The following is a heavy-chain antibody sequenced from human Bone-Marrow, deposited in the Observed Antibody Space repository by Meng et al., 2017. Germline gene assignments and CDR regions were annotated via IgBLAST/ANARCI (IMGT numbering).Heavy chain of an antibody. CDR2: IYHSGNT. CDR3: ARRSMDFDD. CDR1: NFSISSGYY. V-gene: IGHV4-38-2*01. Sequence: GSLCLSCAVSNFSISSGYYCAWLRQPPGKGLEWIGSIYHSGNTYYNPTLKSRVTISVDTSKNQFSLQLSSVTAADTAVYYCARRSMDFDDWGQGILVTVSS. J-gene: IGHJ4*02.